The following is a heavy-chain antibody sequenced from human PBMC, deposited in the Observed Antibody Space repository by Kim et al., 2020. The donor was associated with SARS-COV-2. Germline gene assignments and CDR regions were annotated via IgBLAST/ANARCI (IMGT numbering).Heavy chain of an antibody. Sequence: GGSLRLSCAASGFIFSTNAMTWVRQAPGKGLEWVSSLYSDGRTHYADSFKGGFTISSGNSKNTLYLHMTGLRDEDTAVFYCVKDALGLQHDV. J-gene: IGHJ3*01. V-gene: IGHV3-66*01. CDR3: VKDALGLQHDV. CDR1: GFIFSTNA. CDR2: LYSDGRT. D-gene: IGHD3-10*01.